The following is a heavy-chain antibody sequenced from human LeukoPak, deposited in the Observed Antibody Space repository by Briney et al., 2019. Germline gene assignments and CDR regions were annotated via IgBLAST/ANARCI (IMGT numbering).Heavy chain of an antibody. J-gene: IGHJ4*02. CDR1: GFTFSDFY. CDR3: ARTDFWSGSALDY. V-gene: IGHV3-11*01. D-gene: IGHD3-3*01. Sequence: GGSLRLSCAASGFTFSDFYMGWIRQGPGKGLEWVSYISSSGSTIYYADSVKGRFTISRDNAKNSLYLQMNSLRAEDTAVYYCARTDFWSGSALDYWGQGTLVTVSS. CDR2: ISSSGSTI.